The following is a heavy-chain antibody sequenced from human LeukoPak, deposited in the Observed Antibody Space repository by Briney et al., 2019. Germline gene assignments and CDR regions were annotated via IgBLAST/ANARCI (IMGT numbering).Heavy chain of an antibody. J-gene: IGHJ4*02. Sequence: GESLKISCKGSGYSFTTYWIGWVRQMPGKGLEWMGIIYPGDSDTRYSPSFHGQVTISADKSINTAYLQWSSLKASDTAIYYCARQYGASTLDYWGPGTLVTVSS. CDR1: GYSFTTYW. CDR2: IYPGDSDT. V-gene: IGHV5-51*01. D-gene: IGHD4-17*01. CDR3: ARQYGASTLDY.